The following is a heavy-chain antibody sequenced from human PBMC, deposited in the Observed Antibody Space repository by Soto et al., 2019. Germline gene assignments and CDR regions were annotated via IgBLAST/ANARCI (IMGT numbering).Heavy chain of an antibody. D-gene: IGHD1-1*01. CDR1: GGSISSSNYY. CDR3: AREDRTNGYNYDY. J-gene: IGHJ4*02. CDR2: IYYIGNT. Sequence: ETLSLTCSVSGGSISSSNYYWAWIRQPPGKGLEWIGSIYYIGNTYYNPSLKSRVTMSVDTSKNQFSLKVTSVTAADTAIYYCAREDRTNGYNYDYWGQGTLVTVSS. V-gene: IGHV4-39*01.